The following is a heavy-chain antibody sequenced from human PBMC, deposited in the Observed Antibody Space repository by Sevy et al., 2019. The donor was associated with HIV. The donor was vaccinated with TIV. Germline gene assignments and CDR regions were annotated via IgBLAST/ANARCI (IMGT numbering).Heavy chain of an antibody. J-gene: IGHJ6*02. CDR2: ISSSSSYI. CDR1: GFTFSSYS. CDR3: ARDRRCTNGGCYQGRGYYGMDV. V-gene: IGHV3-21*01. Sequence: GGSLRLSCAASGFTFSSYSMNWVRQAPGKGLEWVSSISSSSSYIYYAHSVKGRFTISRDNTKNSLYLQMNSLRAEDTAVYYCARDRRCTNGGCYQGRGYYGMDVWGQGTTVTVSS. D-gene: IGHD2-8*01.